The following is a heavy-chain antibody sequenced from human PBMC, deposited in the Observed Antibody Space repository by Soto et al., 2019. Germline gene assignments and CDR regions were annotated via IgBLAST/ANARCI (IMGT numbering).Heavy chain of an antibody. V-gene: IGHV3-21*01. CDR3: AREGSDYELEY. CDR1: GFTFSSYS. Sequence: EVQLVESGGGLVTPGGSLRLSCAASGFTFSSYSMNWVRQAPGKGLEWVSSISSSSSYIYYADSVKGRFTISRDNAKNSLYLQMNSLRAEDTAVYYCAREGSDYELEYWGQGTLVTVSS. D-gene: IGHD3-10*01. J-gene: IGHJ4*02. CDR2: ISSSSSYI.